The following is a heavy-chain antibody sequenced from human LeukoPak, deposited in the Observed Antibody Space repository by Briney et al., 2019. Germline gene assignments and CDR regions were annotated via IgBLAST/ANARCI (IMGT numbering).Heavy chain of an antibody. CDR2: IYTSGST. V-gene: IGHV4-4*07. J-gene: IGHJ2*01. Sequence: SETLSLTCTVSGGSISSYYWSWIRQPAGKGLEWIGRIYTSGSTNYNPSLKSRVTMSVDTSKNQFSLKLGSVTAADTAVYYCARGRAAILYWYFDLWGRGTLVTVSS. CDR1: GGSISSYY. CDR3: ARGRAAILYWYFDL. D-gene: IGHD2-2*01.